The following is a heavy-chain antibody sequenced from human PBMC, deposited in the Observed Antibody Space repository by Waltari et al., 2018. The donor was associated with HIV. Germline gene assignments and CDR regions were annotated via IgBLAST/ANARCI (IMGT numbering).Heavy chain of an antibody. CDR1: RFTFSSYA. D-gene: IGHD6-19*01. CDR2: ISYYGDNK. Sequence: QVQLVESGGGVVQPGRSLRLSCAASRFTFSSYAMHWVRQAPGKGLEWVAVISYYGDNKYYADSVKGRFTISRDNSKNTLYLQMNSPRAEDTAVYYCAKGASGWSPGYWGQGTLVTVSS. V-gene: IGHV3-30*18. CDR3: AKGASGWSPGY. J-gene: IGHJ4*02.